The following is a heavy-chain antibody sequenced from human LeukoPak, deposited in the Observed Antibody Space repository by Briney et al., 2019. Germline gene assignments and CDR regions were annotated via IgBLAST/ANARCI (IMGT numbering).Heavy chain of an antibody. J-gene: IGHJ3*02. V-gene: IGHV4-59*01. CDR1: GGSISTYY. D-gene: IGHD3-9*01. CDR2: IYYSGST. CDR3: ARRRGGQFDWLFYVGEAFDI. Sequence: SETLSLTCTVSGGSISTYYWSWIRQPPGKGLEWIGYIYYSGSTNYNPSLKSRVTISVDTSKNQFSLKLTSVTAADTAVYYCARRRGGQFDWLFYVGEAFDIWGQGTMVTVSS.